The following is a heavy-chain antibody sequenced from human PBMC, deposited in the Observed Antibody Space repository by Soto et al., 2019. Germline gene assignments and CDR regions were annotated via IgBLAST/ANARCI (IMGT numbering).Heavy chain of an antibody. V-gene: IGHV4-59*01. CDR3: ARDRRYSSSSQAFDI. J-gene: IGHJ3*02. Sequence: SETLSLTCTVAAGSISSYYWSRIRPPPGKGLEWIAYIYYSGSTNYNPSLKSRVTISVDTSKNQFSLKMRSVTAADTAVYYCARDRRYSSSSQAFDIWGQGTMVTVSS. D-gene: IGHD6-6*01. CDR2: IYYSGST. CDR1: AGSISSYY.